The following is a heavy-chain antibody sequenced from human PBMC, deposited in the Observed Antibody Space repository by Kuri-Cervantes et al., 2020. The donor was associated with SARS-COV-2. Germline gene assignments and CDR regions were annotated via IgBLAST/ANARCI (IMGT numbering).Heavy chain of an antibody. V-gene: IGHV4-4*07. J-gene: IGHJ1*01. CDR3: ARTRFLEWSYIQH. Sequence: GSLRLSCTVSGGSISSYYWSWIRQPAGKGLEWIGRIYTSGSTNYNPSLKSRVTISVDTSKNQFSLKLSSVTAADTAVYYCARTRFLEWSYIQHWGQGTLVTVSS. D-gene: IGHD3-3*01. CDR2: IYTSGST. CDR1: GGSISSYY.